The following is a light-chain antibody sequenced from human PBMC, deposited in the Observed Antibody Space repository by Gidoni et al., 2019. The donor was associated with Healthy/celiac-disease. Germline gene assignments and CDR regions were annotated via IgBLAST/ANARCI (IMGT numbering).Light chain of an antibody. CDR1: QSVSSSY. CDR2: GAS. CDR3: QQYGSSPLYT. J-gene: IGKJ2*01. V-gene: IGKV3-20*01. Sequence: IVLTQSPGTLSLSPGERATLSCRASQSVSSSYLAWYRQKPGQAPRLLIYGASSRATGIPDRLSGSGSGADFTLTISRLEPEDFAVYYCQQYGSSPLYTFGQGTKLEIK.